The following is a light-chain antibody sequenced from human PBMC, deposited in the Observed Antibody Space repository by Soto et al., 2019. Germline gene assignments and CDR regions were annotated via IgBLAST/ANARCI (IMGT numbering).Light chain of an antibody. V-gene: IGLV2-8*01. CDR1: STDVGGYNY. J-gene: IGLJ1*01. Sequence: QSVLTQPPSASGSAGQSVTISCTGTSTDVGGYNYVSWYQQHPGKAPRLMIYEVSKRPSGVPDRFSGSKSGNTASLTVSGLQAEDEADHYCSSYAGNNIHYVFGTGTKVTVL. CDR3: SSYAGNNIHYV. CDR2: EVS.